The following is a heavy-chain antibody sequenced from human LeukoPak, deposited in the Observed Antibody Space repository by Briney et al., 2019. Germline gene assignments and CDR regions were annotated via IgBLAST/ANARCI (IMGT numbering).Heavy chain of an antibody. CDR2: ISGSGGST. Sequence: PGGSLRLSCAASGFTFSSYAMSWVRQAPGKGLEWVSAISGSGGSTYYADSVKRRFTLSRDNSKNTLYLQMNSLRAEDTAVYYCAKDQLLNVVVVISDAFDIWGQGTMVTVSS. CDR1: GFTFSSYA. D-gene: IGHD3-22*01. CDR3: AKDQLLNVVVVISDAFDI. J-gene: IGHJ3*02. V-gene: IGHV3-23*01.